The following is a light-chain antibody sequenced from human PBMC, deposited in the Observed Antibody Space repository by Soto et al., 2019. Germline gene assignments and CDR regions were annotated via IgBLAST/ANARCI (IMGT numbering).Light chain of an antibody. CDR3: QQRSNWPLT. Sequence: EIVLTQSPATLSLSPGERATLSCGASQSVSRYLALYQQKPSHSPRLLIYDASNRATGIPARFSGSGSGTDFTLTISRLEPEDFAVYYCQQRSNWPLTFGGGTKVDIK. CDR1: QSVSRY. CDR2: DAS. V-gene: IGKV3-11*01. J-gene: IGKJ4*01.